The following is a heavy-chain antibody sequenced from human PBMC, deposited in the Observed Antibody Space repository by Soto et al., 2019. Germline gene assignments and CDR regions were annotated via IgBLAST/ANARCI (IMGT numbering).Heavy chain of an antibody. CDR2: ISYDGSNK. CDR3: ARKGAVIDCSGGSCYLYYYGMDV. D-gene: IGHD2-15*01. J-gene: IGHJ6*02. V-gene: IGHV3-30-3*01. CDR1: GFTFSSYA. Sequence: QVQLVESGGGVVQPGRSLRLSCAASGFTFSSYAMHWVRQAPGKGLEWVAVISYDGSNKYYADSVKGRFTISRDNSKNTLYLQMNSLRAEDTAVYYCARKGAVIDCSGGSCYLYYYGMDVWGQGTTFTVSS.